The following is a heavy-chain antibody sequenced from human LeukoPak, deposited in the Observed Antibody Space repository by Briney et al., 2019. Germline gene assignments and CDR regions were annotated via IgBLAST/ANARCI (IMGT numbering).Heavy chain of an antibody. CDR2: ISGSGGSA. V-gene: IGHV3-23*01. Sequence: PGGSLRLSCAASGFTFSSFAMRWVRQAPGKGLERISSISGSGGSASYVDSVRGRFTISRDNSKNTLYLQMNSLRADDTAVYFCAEGMGVDVYAKYSDSWGQGTLVTVSS. D-gene: IGHD2-8*01. CDR3: AEGMGVDVYAKYSDS. J-gene: IGHJ4*02. CDR1: GFTFSSFA.